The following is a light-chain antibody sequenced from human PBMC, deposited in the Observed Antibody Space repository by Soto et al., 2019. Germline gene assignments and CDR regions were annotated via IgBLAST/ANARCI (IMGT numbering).Light chain of an antibody. V-gene: IGKV3-11*01. J-gene: IGKJ5*01. CDR2: DAS. CDR3: QQRSSWPIT. Sequence: IVLTQSPATLSLSPGERATLSCSSSERMREYLAWYQQKPGQATRLLIHDASYRATGIPARFSGSGSGTDFTLTISSLEPEDFAVYYCQQRSSWPITFGQGTRLEIK. CDR1: ERMREY.